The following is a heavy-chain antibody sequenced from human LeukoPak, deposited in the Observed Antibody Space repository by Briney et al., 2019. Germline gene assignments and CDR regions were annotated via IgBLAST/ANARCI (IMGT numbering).Heavy chain of an antibody. D-gene: IGHD1-26*01. CDR3: SRESGAFCPFGY. CDR1: GGSISGTNW. Sequence: SETLSLTCGVSGGSISGTNWWSWVRKPPGQGLEWIGEISLAGGTNYTPSLNGRVTMSLDESSNKLSLSLTSMAAADTAIYYCSRESGAFCPFGYWGQGTLVIVPS. V-gene: IGHV4-4*02. CDR2: ISLAGGT. J-gene: IGHJ4*02.